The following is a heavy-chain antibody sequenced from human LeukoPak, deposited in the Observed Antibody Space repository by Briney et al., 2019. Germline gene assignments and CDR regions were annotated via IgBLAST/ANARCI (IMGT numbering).Heavy chain of an antibody. CDR2: IYYSGST. Sequence: PSETLSLTCAVSGGSVSSANYYWTWIRQPPGKGLEWIGYIYYSGSTNYNPSLKSRVTISLDACKNLFSLRLNSVTAADTAVYYCARAPIRYCSGGNCYYWFDPWGQGTLVTVSS. J-gene: IGHJ5*02. D-gene: IGHD2-15*01. CDR1: GGSVSSANYY. V-gene: IGHV4-61*01. CDR3: ARAPIRYCSGGNCYYWFDP.